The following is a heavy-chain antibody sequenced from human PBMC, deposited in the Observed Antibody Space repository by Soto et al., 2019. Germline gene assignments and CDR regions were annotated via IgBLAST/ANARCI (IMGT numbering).Heavy chain of an antibody. J-gene: IGHJ4*02. D-gene: IGHD5-12*01. CDR2: ISYDGSNK. CDR3: ARDSPDVAVATSTHFDY. Sequence: VGSLRLSCAASGFTFSSYAMHWVRQAPGKGLEWVAVISYDGSNKYYADSVKGRFTISRDNSKNTLYLQMNSLRAEDTAVYYCARDSPDVAVATSTHFDYWGQGTLVTVSS. V-gene: IGHV3-30-3*01. CDR1: GFTFSSYA.